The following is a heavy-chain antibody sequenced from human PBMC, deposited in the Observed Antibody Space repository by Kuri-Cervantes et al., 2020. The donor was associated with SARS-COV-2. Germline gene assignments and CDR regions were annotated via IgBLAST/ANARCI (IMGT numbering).Heavy chain of an antibody. CDR2: INPDGSYT. CDR3: ARDRGYCSGGSCYSYYFDY. D-gene: IGHD2-15*01. V-gene: IGHV3-74*01. CDR1: GFTFSSYW. J-gene: IGHJ4*02. Sequence: GGSLRLSCAASGFTFSSYWMSWVRQAPGKGLVWVSRINPDGSYTNNADSVKGRFTLSRDNAKNSLYLQMNSLRAEDTAVYYCARDRGYCSGGSCYSYYFDYWGQGTLVTVSS.